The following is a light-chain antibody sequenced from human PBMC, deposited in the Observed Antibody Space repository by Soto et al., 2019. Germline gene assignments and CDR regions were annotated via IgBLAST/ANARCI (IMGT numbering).Light chain of an antibody. Sequence: QAVVTQEPSLTVSPGGTVTLTCGSSTGPVTSGHYPYWFQLSPGQAPRTLIYDTSNKHSWTPARFSGSLLGGKAALTLSGAQPEDEAEYYCLVSHNDGRIFGGGTKLTVL. J-gene: IGLJ2*01. CDR1: TGPVTSGHY. CDR3: LVSHNDGRI. V-gene: IGLV7-46*01. CDR2: DTS.